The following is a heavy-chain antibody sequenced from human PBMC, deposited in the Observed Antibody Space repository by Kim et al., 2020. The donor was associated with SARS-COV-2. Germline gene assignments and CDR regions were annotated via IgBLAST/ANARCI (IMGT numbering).Heavy chain of an antibody. D-gene: IGHD4-17*01. V-gene: IGHV3-11*06. J-gene: IGHJ6*02. CDR3: ARASTVTTTTYYYGMDV. Sequence: TSRFTTSRDNAKNALYLQMNSLRAEDTAVYYCARASTVTTTTYYYGMDVWGQGTTVTVSS.